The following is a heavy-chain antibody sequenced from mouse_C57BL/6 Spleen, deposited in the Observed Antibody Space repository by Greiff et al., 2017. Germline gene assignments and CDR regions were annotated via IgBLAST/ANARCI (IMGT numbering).Heavy chain of an antibody. CDR2: ISSGGDYN. CDR3: TRDQTINTVNFPYYYAMDY. D-gene: IGHD1-1*01. V-gene: IGHV5-9-1*02. J-gene: IGHJ4*01. CDR1: GFTFSSYA. Sequence: EVQLMESGEGLVKPGGSLKLSCAASGFTFSSYAMSWVRQTPEKRLEWVAYISSGGDYNSYAATVKGRFTISRDNARNTLYLQMSSLKSEDTAMYYCTRDQTINTVNFPYYYAMDYWGQGTSVTVSS.